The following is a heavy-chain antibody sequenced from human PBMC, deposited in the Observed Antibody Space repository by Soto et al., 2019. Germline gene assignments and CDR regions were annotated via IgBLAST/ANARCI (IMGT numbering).Heavy chain of an antibody. J-gene: IGHJ6*02. D-gene: IGHD2-2*01. CDR2: TYYRSKWYN. CDR3: ARVSTSFVVPAAMDYYYYGMDV. CDR1: GDGVSSNSAA. V-gene: IGHV6-1*01. Sequence: PSQTLSLTCAISGDGVSSNSAAWNWIRQSPSRGLEWLGRTYYRSKWYNDYAVSVKSRITINPDTSKNQFSLQLNSVTPEDTAVYYCARVSTSFVVPAAMDYYYYGMDVWGQGTTVTVSS.